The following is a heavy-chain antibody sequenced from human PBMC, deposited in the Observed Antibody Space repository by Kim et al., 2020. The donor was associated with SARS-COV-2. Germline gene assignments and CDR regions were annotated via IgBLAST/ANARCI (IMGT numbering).Heavy chain of an antibody. J-gene: IGHJ4*02. CDR2: ISSSGSTI. CDR1: GFTFSDYY. V-gene: IGHV3-11*01. D-gene: IGHD3-22*01. Sequence: GGSLRLSCAASGFTFSDYYMSWIRQAPGKGLEWVSYISSSGSTIYYADSVKGRFTISRDNAKNSLYLQMNSLRAEDTAVYYCARAAAGPYYYDSSGLGQYYFDYWGQGTLVTVSS. CDR3: ARAAAGPYYYDSSGLGQYYFDY.